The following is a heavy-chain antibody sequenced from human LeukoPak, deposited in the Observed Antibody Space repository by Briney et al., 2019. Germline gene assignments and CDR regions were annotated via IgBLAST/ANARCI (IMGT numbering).Heavy chain of an antibody. CDR2: IYYSGST. CDR3: ARDKTGGIAVAGGFDP. CDR1: GGSISSSSYY. D-gene: IGHD6-19*01. J-gene: IGHJ5*02. V-gene: IGHV4-39*02. Sequence: SETLSLTCTVSGGSISSSSYYWGWIRQPPGKGLEWIGSIYYSGSTYYNPSLKSRVTISVDTSKNQFSLKLSSVTAADTAVYYCARDKTGGIAVAGGFDPWGQGTLVTVSS.